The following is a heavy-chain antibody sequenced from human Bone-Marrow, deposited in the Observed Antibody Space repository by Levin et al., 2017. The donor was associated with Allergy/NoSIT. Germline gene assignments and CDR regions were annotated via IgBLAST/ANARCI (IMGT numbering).Heavy chain of an antibody. Sequence: GGSLRLSCAASGFTFSHYAMSWVRQAPGKGLEWVSAISGSGGSTYHADSVKGRFTISRDNSKDTLYLQMNNLRAEDTAVYSCAKDMKKYSYSFEYYFDLWGRGTLVTVSS. J-gene: IGHJ2*01. CDR3: AKDMKKYSYSFEYYFDL. V-gene: IGHV3-23*01. CDR1: GFTFSHYA. D-gene: IGHD5-18*01. CDR2: ISGSGGST.